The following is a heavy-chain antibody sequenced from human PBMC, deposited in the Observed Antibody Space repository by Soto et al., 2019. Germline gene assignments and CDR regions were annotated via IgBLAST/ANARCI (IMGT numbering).Heavy chain of an antibody. Sequence: SETLSLTCTVSGGSVSSGSYYWSWIRQPPGKGLEWIGYIYYSGSTNYNPSLKSRVTISVDKSKNQFSLKLSSVTAADTAVYYCARLTPYSSSWYGMGMDVWGQGTTVTVSS. CDR3: ARLTPYSSSWYGMGMDV. D-gene: IGHD6-13*01. CDR1: GGSVSSGSYY. V-gene: IGHV4-61*01. CDR2: IYYSGST. J-gene: IGHJ6*02.